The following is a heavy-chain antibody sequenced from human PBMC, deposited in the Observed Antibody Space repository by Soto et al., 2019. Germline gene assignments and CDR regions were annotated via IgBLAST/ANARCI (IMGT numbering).Heavy chain of an antibody. J-gene: IGHJ6*02. CDR1: GYTFTSYS. D-gene: IGHD2-2*03. CDR2: INTDNGDA. V-gene: IGHV1-3*04. Sequence: ASVKVSCKASGYTFTSYSIHWVRQAPGQGLEWIGWINTDNGDAKYSQKFQGRVTVTRDTSATTAYMEVSSLRSEDTAVYYCGSVGYCSSTNCLFYYYHYGMDVWGQGTTVTVSS. CDR3: GSVGYCSSTNCLFYYYHYGMDV.